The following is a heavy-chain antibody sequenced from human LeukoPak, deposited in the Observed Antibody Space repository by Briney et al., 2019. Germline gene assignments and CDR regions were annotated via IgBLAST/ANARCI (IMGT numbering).Heavy chain of an antibody. Sequence: GGSLRLSCAASGFTFDDYAMHWVRQAPGKGLEWVSGISWNSGSIGYADSVKGRFTISRDNAKNTLYLQMNSLRAEDTAVYFCTRGGVDYWGQGTLVTVSS. CDR1: GFTFDDYA. D-gene: IGHD3-10*01. V-gene: IGHV3-9*01. J-gene: IGHJ4*02. CDR3: TRGGVDY. CDR2: ISWNSGSI.